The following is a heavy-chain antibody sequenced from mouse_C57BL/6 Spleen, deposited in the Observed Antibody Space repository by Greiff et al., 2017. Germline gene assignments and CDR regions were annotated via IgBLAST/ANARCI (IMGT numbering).Heavy chain of an antibody. Sequence: VKLVESGAELARPGASVKLSCKASGYTFTSYGISWVKQRTGQGLEWIGEIYPRSGNTYYNEKFKGKATLTADKSSSTAYMELRSLTSEDSAVYFCARSSSYDAMDYWGQGTSVTVSS. CDR3: ARSSSYDAMDY. J-gene: IGHJ4*01. CDR2: IYPRSGNT. V-gene: IGHV1-81*01. CDR1: GYTFTSYG. D-gene: IGHD1-1*01.